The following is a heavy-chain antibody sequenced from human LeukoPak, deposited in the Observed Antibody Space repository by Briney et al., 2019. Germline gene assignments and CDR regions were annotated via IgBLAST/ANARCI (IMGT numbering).Heavy chain of an antibody. J-gene: IGHJ6*02. D-gene: IGHD3-3*01. CDR3: GRSAYLKGMDV. V-gene: IGHV3-30-3*01. Sequence: PGGSLRLSCAASGFTFSSYAMHWVRQAPGKGLEWVAVISYDGSNKYYADSVKGRFTISRDNSKNTLYLQMNSLRAEDTAVYYCGRSAYLKGMDVWGQGTTVTVSS. CDR2: ISYDGSNK. CDR1: GFTFSSYA.